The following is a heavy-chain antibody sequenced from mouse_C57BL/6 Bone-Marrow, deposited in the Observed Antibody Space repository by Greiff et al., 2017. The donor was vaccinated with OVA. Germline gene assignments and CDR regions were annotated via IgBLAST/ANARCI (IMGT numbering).Heavy chain of an antibody. V-gene: IGHV5-4*01. CDR1: GFTFSSYA. Sequence: EVQGVESGGGLVKPGGSLKLSCAASGFTFSSYAMSWVRQTPEKRLEWVATISDGGSYTYYPDNVKGRFTISRDNAKNNLYLQMSHLKSEDTAMYYCAREGFITTVVADFDVWGTGTTVTVSS. CDR3: AREGFITTVVADFDV. D-gene: IGHD1-1*01. J-gene: IGHJ1*03. CDR2: ISDGGSYT.